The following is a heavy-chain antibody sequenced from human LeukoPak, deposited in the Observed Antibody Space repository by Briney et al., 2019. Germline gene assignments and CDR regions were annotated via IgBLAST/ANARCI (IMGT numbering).Heavy chain of an antibody. V-gene: IGHV3-66*01. CDR1: GFTVSSNY. CDR3: ARAGFLTGYFLDY. CDR2: IYSGGST. J-gene: IGHJ4*02. D-gene: IGHD3-9*01. Sequence: GGSLRPSCAASGFTVSSNYMSWVRQAPGKGLEWVSVIYSGGSTYYADSVKGRFTISRDNSKNTLSLQMNSLRAEDTAVYYCARAGFLTGYFLDYWGQGTLVTVSS.